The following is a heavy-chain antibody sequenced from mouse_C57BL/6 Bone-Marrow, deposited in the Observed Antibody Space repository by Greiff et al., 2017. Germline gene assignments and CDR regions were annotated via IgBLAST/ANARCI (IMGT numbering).Heavy chain of an antibody. CDR2: IRNKANNHAT. CDR3: TRPSYDYDQVFYAMDY. V-gene: IGHV6-6*01. CDR1: GFTFSDAW. J-gene: IGHJ4*01. D-gene: IGHD2-4*01. Sequence: DVMLVESGGGLVQPGGSMKLSCAASGFTFSDAWMDWVRQSPEKGLEWVAEIRNKANNHATYYAESVKGRFTISRDDSKSSVYLQMNSLRAEDTGIYYCTRPSYDYDQVFYAMDYWGQGTSVTVSS.